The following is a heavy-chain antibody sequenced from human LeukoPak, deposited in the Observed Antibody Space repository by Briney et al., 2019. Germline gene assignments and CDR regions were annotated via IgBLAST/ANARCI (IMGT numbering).Heavy chain of an antibody. D-gene: IGHD6-13*01. V-gene: IGHV3-23*01. CDR1: GFTSSSYA. Sequence: GESLRLSCAASGFTSSSYALNWVRQAPGKGLEWVATVSGSGDRMYHADSVKGRFTISRDNSKNTIYLQMNSLRAEDTALYYCAKAAAAPGFDFWGQGTLVTVSS. J-gene: IGHJ4*02. CDR2: VSGSGDRM. CDR3: AKAAAAPGFDF.